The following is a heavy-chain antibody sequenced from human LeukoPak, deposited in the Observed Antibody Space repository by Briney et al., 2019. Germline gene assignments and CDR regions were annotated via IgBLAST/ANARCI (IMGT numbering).Heavy chain of an antibody. V-gene: IGHV1-69*01. J-gene: IGHJ5*02. CDR1: GGTFSSYA. CDR3: ARSLEYSSSSMLGWFDP. Sequence: SVKVSCKASGGTFSSYAISWVRQAPGQGLEWMGGIIPIFGTANYAQKFQGGVTITADESTSTAYMELSSLRSEDTAVYYCARSLEYSSSSMLGWFDPWGQGTLVTVSS. D-gene: IGHD6-6*01. CDR2: IIPIFGTA.